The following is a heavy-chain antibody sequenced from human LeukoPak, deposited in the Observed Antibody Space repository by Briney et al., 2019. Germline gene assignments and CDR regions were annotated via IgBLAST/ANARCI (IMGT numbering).Heavy chain of an antibody. CDR2: ILGSSSTI. J-gene: IGHJ4*02. V-gene: IGHV3-48*04. CDR3: VRSNEEVTPFDY. CDR1: GFSFSSYS. D-gene: IGHD4-23*01. Sequence: GGSLRLSCAASGFSFSSYSMNWVRQAPGKGLEWVSYILGSSSTIFYADSVKGRFTISRDNAKNSLYLQMNSLRAEDTAVYYCVRSNEEVTPFDYWGQGTLVTVSS.